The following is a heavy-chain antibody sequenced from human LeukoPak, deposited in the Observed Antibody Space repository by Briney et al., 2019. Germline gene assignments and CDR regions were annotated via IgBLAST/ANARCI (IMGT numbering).Heavy chain of an antibody. Sequence: PGRSLRLSCAASGFTFSSYGMHWVRQAPGKGLEWVAVISYDGSNKYYADSVKGRFTISRDNSKNTLYLQMNSLRAEDTAVYYCSSQSSNIAAAGTVDAFDIWGQGTMVTVSS. V-gene: IGHV3-30*03. CDR1: GFTFSSYG. D-gene: IGHD6-13*01. J-gene: IGHJ3*02. CDR2: ISYDGSNK. CDR3: SSQSSNIAAAGTVDAFDI.